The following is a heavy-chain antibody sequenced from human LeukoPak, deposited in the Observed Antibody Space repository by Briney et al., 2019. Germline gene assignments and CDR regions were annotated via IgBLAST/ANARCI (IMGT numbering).Heavy chain of an antibody. D-gene: IGHD6-13*01. V-gene: IGHV3-7*01. Sequence: GGSLRLSCAASGFTFSSYWMSWVRQAPGNGLEWVTNIKQDGNEKYYLDSVKGRFTISRDNAKNSLYLQMNSLRDEDTAVYYCGRDRIAERGTGWRVDYWAQGTLVTVSS. CDR3: GRDRIAERGTGWRVDY. CDR2: IKQDGNEK. J-gene: IGHJ4*02. CDR1: GFTFSSYW.